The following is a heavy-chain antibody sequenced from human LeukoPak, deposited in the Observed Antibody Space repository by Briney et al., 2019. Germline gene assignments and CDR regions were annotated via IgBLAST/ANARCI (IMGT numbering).Heavy chain of an antibody. CDR3: ASRIAAAGKNAFDI. J-gene: IGHJ3*02. CDR1: GGTFSSYA. V-gene: IGHV1-69*04. Sequence: VASVTVSCKASGGTFSSYAISWVRQAPGQGLEWMGRIIPILGIANYAQKFQGRVTITADKSTSTAYMELSSLRSEDTAVYYCASRIAAAGKNAFDIWGQGTMVTVSS. CDR2: IIPILGIA. D-gene: IGHD6-13*01.